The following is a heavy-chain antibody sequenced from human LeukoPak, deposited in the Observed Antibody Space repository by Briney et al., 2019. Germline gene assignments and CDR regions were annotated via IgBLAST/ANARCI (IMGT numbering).Heavy chain of an antibody. CDR2: IYYSGTT. D-gene: IGHD1-26*01. J-gene: IGHJ3*01. V-gene: IGHV4-59*13. Sequence: PSETLSLTCTVSGGSISSYYWSWIRQSPRKGLEWVGYIYYSGTTNYNSSLKSRVTISVDTSKHQFSLKLRSVTAADTAVYYCAREGVGATDDAFDVWGQGVVVTVSS. CDR1: GGSISSYY. CDR3: AREGVGATDDAFDV.